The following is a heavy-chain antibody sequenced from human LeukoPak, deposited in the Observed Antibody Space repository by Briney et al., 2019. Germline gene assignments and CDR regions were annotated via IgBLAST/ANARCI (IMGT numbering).Heavy chain of an antibody. CDR3: ARFLAVDNWFDP. J-gene: IGHJ5*02. CDR1: GYTFTNYA. V-gene: IGHV1-8*02. D-gene: IGHD6-19*01. CDR2: MNPNSGNT. Sequence: PGASVKVSCKASGYTFTNYAISWVRQAPGQGLEWMGWMNPNSGNTGYAQKFQGRVTMTRNTSISTAYMELSSLRSEDTAVYYCARFLAVDNWFDPWGQGTLVTVSS.